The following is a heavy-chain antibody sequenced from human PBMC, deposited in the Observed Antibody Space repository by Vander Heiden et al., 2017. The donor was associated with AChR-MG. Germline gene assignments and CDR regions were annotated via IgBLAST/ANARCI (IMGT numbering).Heavy chain of an antibody. CDR1: GFTFRSYG. J-gene: IGHJ6*01. CDR3: AGGRQGGLDV. Sequence: EVQLLESGGGLVRAGGALRLSCAASGFTFRSYGMSWVTQATGKGREWVPGIRGGTDDAESVRGRVTGSRDNSKNTFYLKMKSLRGEDTAVYFCAGGRQGGLDVWWQGSTVSVSS. V-gene: IGHV3-23*01. CDR2: GIRGGT.